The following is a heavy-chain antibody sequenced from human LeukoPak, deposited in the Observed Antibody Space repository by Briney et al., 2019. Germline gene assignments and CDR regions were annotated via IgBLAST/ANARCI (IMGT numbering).Heavy chain of an antibody. CDR2: IYYRGST. V-gene: IGHV4-59*08. CDR1: GGSISSCY. Sequence: SETLSLTCTVSGGSISSCYWSWIRQPPGKGLEWIGYIYYRGSTNYNPSLKSRVTISVDTSKNQFSLKLSSVTAADTAVYYCARQKRLGIAVAGLHRVSSWFDPWGQGTLVTVSS. J-gene: IGHJ5*02. D-gene: IGHD6-19*01. CDR3: ARQKRLGIAVAGLHRVSSWFDP.